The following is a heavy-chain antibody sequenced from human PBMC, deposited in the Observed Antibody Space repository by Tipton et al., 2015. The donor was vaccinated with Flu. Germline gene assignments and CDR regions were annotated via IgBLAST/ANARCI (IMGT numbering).Heavy chain of an antibody. CDR1: GYSIGSDYY. D-gene: IGHD4-11*01. CDR3: ARRDYSNYVSVPKNWFDS. V-gene: IGHV4-38-2*01. J-gene: IGHJ5*01. Sequence: TLSLTCSVSGYSIGSDYYWGWIRQPPGKGLEWIGNIYHTGSTISVDRSKNQFSLKLSSVTAADTAVYYCARRDYSNYVSVPKNWFDSWGQGILVTVSS. CDR2: IYHTGS.